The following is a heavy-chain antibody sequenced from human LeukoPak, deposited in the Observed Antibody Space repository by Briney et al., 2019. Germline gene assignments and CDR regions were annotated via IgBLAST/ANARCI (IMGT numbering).Heavy chain of an antibody. D-gene: IGHD4-11*01. CDR2: IHQDGSET. J-gene: IGHJ4*02. Sequence: SGGSLRLSCAASGFTFTKYWMAWVRQAPAKGLEWVASIHQDGSETHSIHSGRFTISSDNAKNSPYLQMNSLRDEDTAVCYCANTVGHYSHNWGQGTLVTVSS. CDR1: GFTFTKYW. V-gene: IGHV3-7*05. CDR3: ANTVGHYSHN.